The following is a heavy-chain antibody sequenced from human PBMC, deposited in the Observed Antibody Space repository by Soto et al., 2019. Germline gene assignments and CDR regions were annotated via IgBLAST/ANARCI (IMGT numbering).Heavy chain of an antibody. CDR2: IYYSGST. D-gene: IGHD5-12*01. Sequence: SETLSLTCTVSGGSISSSSYYWGWIRQPPGKGLECVGSIYYSGSTYYNPSLKSRVTISVDTSKKQFSLKLSSVTAADTAVYYCARHGLHSWCDPWGQGTLVTVSS. V-gene: IGHV4-39*01. J-gene: IGHJ5*02. CDR3: ARHGLHSWCDP. CDR1: GGSISSSSYY.